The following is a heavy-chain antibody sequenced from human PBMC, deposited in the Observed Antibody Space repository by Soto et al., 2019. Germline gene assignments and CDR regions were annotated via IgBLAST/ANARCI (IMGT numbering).Heavy chain of an antibody. CDR2: IYHSGAT. D-gene: IGHD6-19*01. V-gene: IGHV4-4*02. CDR1: GDSMNNNNW. CDR3: ARAGLGLAFDS. J-gene: IGHJ5*01. Sequence: QVQLQESGPGLVKPSGTLSLTCAVSGDSMNNNNWWSWVRHSPRKGLEWISEIYHSGATNYNPSLQSRVTISIDKSEKQFSLKLNSVTAADTAVYYCARAGLGLAFDSWGQGALVTVSS.